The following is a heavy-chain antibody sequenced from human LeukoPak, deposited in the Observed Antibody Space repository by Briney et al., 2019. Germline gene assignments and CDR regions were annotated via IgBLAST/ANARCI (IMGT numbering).Heavy chain of an antibody. CDR2: IYYSGST. J-gene: IGHJ5*02. Sequence: SETLSLTCTVSGGSISSSSYYWGWIRQPPGKGLEWIGSIYYSGSTYYNPSLKSRATISVDTSKNQFSLKLSSVTAADTAVYYCARQEAYYDILTGYMTKWFDPWGQGTLVTVSS. CDR1: GGSISSSSYY. D-gene: IGHD3-9*01. V-gene: IGHV4-39*01. CDR3: ARQEAYYDILTGYMTKWFDP.